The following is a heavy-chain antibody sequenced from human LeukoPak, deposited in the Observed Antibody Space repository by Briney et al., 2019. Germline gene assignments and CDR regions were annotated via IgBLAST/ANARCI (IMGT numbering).Heavy chain of an antibody. J-gene: IGHJ4*02. V-gene: IGHV1-46*01. CDR3: ARGQRPIRVVTSELFDY. D-gene: IGHD3-3*01. CDR2: INPGGGNT. CDR1: GYTFTSYY. Sequence: ASVKVSCKASGYTFTSYYIYWVRQAPGQGLEWMGLINPGGGNTNYAQKFQGRVTMTRDMSTSTVYMGLSSLTSEDTAVYYCARGQRPIRVVTSELFDYWGQGTLVTVTS.